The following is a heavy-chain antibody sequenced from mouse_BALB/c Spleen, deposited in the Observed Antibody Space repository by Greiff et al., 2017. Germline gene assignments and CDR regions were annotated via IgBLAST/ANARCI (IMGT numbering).Heavy chain of an antibody. CDR2: IWGDGST. V-gene: IGHV2-6-7*01. CDR1: GFSLTGYG. D-gene: IGHD2-1*01. J-gene: IGHJ4*01. Sequence: QVQLQQSGPGLAAPSQSLSITCTVSGFSLTGYGVNWVRQPPGKGLEWLGMIWGDGSTDYNSALKSRLSISKDNSKNQVFLKMNSLQTDDPARYYCARDRRIYYDAMDYWGQGTSVTVSS. CDR3: ARDRRIYYDAMDY.